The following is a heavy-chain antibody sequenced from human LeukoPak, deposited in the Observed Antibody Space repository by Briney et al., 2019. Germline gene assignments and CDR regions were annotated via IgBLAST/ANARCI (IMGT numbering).Heavy chain of an antibody. CDR2: ISGSGST. CDR3: AREGLGPTFSAWFDP. D-gene: IGHD1-26*01. J-gene: IGHJ5*02. V-gene: IGHV3-23*01. CDR1: GFTFSSFA. Sequence: GGSLRLSCAASGFTFSSFAMSWVRQAPGKGLEWVSGISGSGSTYYVDSVKGRFTISRDNSKNTLYLQMNSLRSEDTAIYYCAREGLGPTFSAWFDPWGQGTLVTVSS.